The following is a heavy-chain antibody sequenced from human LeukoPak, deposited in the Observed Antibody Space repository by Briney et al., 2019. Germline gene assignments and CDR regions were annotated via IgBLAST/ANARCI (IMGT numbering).Heavy chain of an antibody. J-gene: IGHJ3*02. CDR2: IYPGDSDT. CDR3: ARDSTTVTTAGAFDI. Sequence: GESLKISCKGSGYSFTSYWIGWVRQMPGKGLEWMGIIYPGDSDTRYSPSLQGQVTISADKSISTAYLQWSSLKASDTAMYYCARDSTTVTTAGAFDIWGQGTMVTVSS. CDR1: GYSFTSYW. V-gene: IGHV5-51*01. D-gene: IGHD4-17*01.